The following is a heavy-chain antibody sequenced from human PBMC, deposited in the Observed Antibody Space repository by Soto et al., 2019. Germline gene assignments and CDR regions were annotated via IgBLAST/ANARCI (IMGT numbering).Heavy chain of an antibody. Sequence: ASVKVSCKASGYTFTSYDINWVRQATGQGLEWMGWMNPNSGNTGYAQKFQGRVTMTRNTSISTAYMELSSLRSEDTAVYYCARGYFDWLLYGAPPSDYGMDVCGQGTTVTVSS. CDR1: GYTFTSYD. J-gene: IGHJ6*02. CDR3: ARGYFDWLLYGAPPSDYGMDV. CDR2: MNPNSGNT. V-gene: IGHV1-8*01. D-gene: IGHD3-9*01.